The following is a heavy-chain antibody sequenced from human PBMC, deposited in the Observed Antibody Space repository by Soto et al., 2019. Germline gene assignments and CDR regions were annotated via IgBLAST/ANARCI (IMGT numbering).Heavy chain of an antibody. J-gene: IGHJ6*02. CDR2: IYSSGST. CDR3: VRDRRIYDFWSRGDYYGMDV. V-gene: IGHV4-4*07. CDR1: DGSISSYY. D-gene: IGHD3-3*01. Sequence: KASETLSLTCNVSDGSISSYYWTWIRQPAGKGLEWIGRIYSSGSTNYNPSLKSRVTMSLDTSKKQFSLRLRSVTAADTAIYFCVRDRRIYDFWSRGDYYGMDVWGQGTTVTVSS.